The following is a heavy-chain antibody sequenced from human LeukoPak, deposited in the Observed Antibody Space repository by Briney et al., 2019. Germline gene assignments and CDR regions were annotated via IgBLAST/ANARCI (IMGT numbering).Heavy chain of an antibody. CDR3: ARTPDYYDSSGPDYYFDY. CDR2: IYTSGST. D-gene: IGHD3-22*01. J-gene: IGHJ4*02. CDR1: GGSISSYY. Sequence: SETLSLTCTVSGGSISSYYWSWIRQPAGKGLEWIGRIYTSGSTNYNPSLKSRVTMSADTSKNQFSLKLSSVTAADTAVYYCARTPDYYDSSGPDYYFDYWGQGTLVTVSS. V-gene: IGHV4-4*07.